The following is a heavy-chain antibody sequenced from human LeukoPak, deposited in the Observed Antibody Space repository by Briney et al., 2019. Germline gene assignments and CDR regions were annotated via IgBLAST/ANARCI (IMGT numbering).Heavy chain of an antibody. J-gene: IGHJ4*02. V-gene: IGHV3-43*02. CDR1: GFTFDDYA. CDR3: AKSSSFYDSSGYLYY. CDR2: ISGDGGST. Sequence: GGSLRLSCAASGFTFDDYAMHWVRQAPGKGLEGVSLISGDGGSTYYADSVKGRFTISRDNSTNSLYLQMNSLRTEDTALYYCAKSSSFYDSSGYLYYWGQGTLVTVSS. D-gene: IGHD3-22*01.